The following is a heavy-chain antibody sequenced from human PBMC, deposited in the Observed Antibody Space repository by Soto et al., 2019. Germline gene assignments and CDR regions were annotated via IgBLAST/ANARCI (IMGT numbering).Heavy chain of an antibody. CDR3: ARDRGEYTSSWFWYFSH. D-gene: IGHD6-13*01. Sequence: PSETLSLTCPVSGASISSFNWNWVRQPAGKGPEWVGRLNIAGTINYNPSLKSRITMSMDTSKNQISLHLRSVTAADTAIYYCARDRGEYTSSWFWYFSHWGHGTLVTVS. V-gene: IGHV4-4*07. J-gene: IGHJ2*01. CDR2: LNIAGTI. CDR1: GASISSFN.